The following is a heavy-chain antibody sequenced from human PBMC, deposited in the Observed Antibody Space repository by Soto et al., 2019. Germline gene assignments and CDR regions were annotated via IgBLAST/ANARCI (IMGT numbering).Heavy chain of an antibody. Sequence: VRQAPGKGLEWVSAISGSGGSTYCADSVKGRFTISRDNSKNTLYLQMNSLRAEDTAVYYCAKADSSGYGVDYWGQGTLVTVS. CDR2: ISGSGGST. CDR3: AKADSSGYGVDY. V-gene: IGHV3-23*01. D-gene: IGHD3-22*01. J-gene: IGHJ4*02.